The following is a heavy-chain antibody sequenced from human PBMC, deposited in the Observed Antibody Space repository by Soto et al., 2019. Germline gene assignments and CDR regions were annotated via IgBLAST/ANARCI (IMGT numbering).Heavy chain of an antibody. CDR1: GYTFTSYG. D-gene: IGHD2-8*02. CDR3: ARDFYSALGTAGGSY. J-gene: IGHJ4*02. Sequence: ASVKVSCKASGYTFTSYGISWVRQAPGQGLEWMGWINAGNGNTKYSQKFQGRVTITRDTSASTAYMELSSLRSEDTAVYYCARDFYSALGTAGGSYWGQGTLVTVSS. CDR2: INAGNGNT. V-gene: IGHV1-3*01.